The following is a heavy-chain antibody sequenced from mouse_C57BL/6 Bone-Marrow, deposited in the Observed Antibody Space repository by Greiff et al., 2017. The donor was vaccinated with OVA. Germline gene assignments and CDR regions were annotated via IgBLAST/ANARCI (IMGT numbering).Heavy chain of an antibody. CDR3: ARSRKFAY. CDR2: IYPGDGDT. J-gene: IGHJ3*01. Sequence: QVQLQQSGPELVKPGASVKISCKASGYAFSSSWMNWVKQRPGKGLEWIGRIYPGDGDTNYNGKFKGKATLTADKSSSTAYMQLSSLTSEDSAVYFCARSRKFAYWGQGTLVTVSA. V-gene: IGHV1-82*01. CDR1: GYAFSSSW.